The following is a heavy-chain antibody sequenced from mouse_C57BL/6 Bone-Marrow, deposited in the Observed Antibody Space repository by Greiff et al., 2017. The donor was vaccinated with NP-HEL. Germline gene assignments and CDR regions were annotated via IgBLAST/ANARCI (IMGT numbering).Heavy chain of an antibody. CDR1: EYEFPSHD. CDR2: INSDGGST. Sequence: EVTLMESGGGLVQPGESLKLSCESNEYEFPSHDMSWVRKTPEKRPELVAAINSDGGSTYYPATIERRFIISRDNTKKTLYLRMSSLRSEDTALYYSARHELGDYYAMDYWGQGTSVTVSS. J-gene: IGHJ4*01. CDR3: ARHELGDYYAMDY. D-gene: IGHD4-1*01. V-gene: IGHV5-2*01.